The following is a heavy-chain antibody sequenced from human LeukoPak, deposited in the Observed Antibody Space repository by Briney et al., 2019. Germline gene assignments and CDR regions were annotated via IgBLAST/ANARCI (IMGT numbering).Heavy chain of an antibody. D-gene: IGHD3-3*01. CDR3: ASGREWLQDSTRWSRKPTDHFDY. Sequence: GGSLRLSCAASGFTFSDYYMSWIRQAPGKGLEWVSYISSSGSTIYYADSVKGRFTISRDNAKNSLYLQMNSLRAEDTAVYYCASGREWLQDSTRWSRKPTDHFDYWGQGTLVTVSS. J-gene: IGHJ4*02. V-gene: IGHV3-11*01. CDR1: GFTFSDYY. CDR2: ISSSGSTI.